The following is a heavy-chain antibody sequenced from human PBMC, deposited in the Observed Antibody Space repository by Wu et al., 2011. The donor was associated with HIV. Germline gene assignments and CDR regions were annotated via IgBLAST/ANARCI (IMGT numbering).Heavy chain of an antibody. CDR1: GGTFNSYA. CDR2: IIAIFGTA. V-gene: IGHV1-69*14. D-gene: IGHD3-22*01. J-gene: IGHJ6*03. CDR3: ARGSGYRFNYNYLVV. Sequence: QVQPVQSGAEVKKPGSSVKVSCKASGGTFNSYAISWVRQAPGQGLEWMGGIIAIFGTANYAQKFQGRVTITADKSTTTTYMELNNLRSEDTAVYYCARGSGYRFNYNYLVVWGKGTTVTVS.